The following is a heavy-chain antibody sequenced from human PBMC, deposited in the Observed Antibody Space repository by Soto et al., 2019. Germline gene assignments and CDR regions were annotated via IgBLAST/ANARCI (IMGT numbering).Heavy chain of an antibody. J-gene: IGHJ3*02. D-gene: IGHD3-22*01. Sequence: SVKVSCKASGGTFSSYAISWVRQAPGQGLEWMGGIIPIFGTANYAQKFQGRVTITADESTSTAYMELSSLRSEDTAVYYCAKDTHYHGSSGYYVFESWGQGTMVTVS. CDR3: AKDTHYHGSSGYYVFES. CDR1: GGTFSSYA. V-gene: IGHV1-69*13. CDR2: IIPIFGTA.